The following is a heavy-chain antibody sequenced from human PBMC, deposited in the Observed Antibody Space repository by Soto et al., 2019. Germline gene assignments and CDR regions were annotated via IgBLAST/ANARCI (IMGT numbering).Heavy chain of an antibody. CDR1: GFTFSSYG. CDR3: ARGCYSNCRWDWFDP. V-gene: IGHV3-33*01. J-gene: IGHJ5*02. CDR2: IWYDGSNK. Sequence: QVQLVESGGGVVQPGRSLRLSCAASGFTFSSYGMHWVRQDPGEGLEWVAVIWYDGSNKYYADSVKGRFTISRDNSKNTLYLQMNSLRAEDTAVYYCARGCYSNCRWDWFDPWGQGTLVTVSS. D-gene: IGHD4-4*01.